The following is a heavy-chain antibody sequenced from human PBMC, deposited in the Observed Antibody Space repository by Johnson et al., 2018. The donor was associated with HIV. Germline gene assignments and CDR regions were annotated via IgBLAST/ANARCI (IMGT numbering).Heavy chain of an antibody. CDR2: ISSSGSTI. D-gene: IGHD6-13*01. CDR3: AKSIAAAGTNAFDI. Sequence: QVQLVESGGGLVEPGGSLRLSCAASGFTFSNAWMSWVRQAPGKGLEWVSYISSSGSTIYYADSVKGRFTISRDNAKNTLYLQMNSLRAEDTAVYYCAKSIAAAGTNAFDIWGQGTMVTVSS. V-gene: IGHV3-11*04. CDR1: GFTFSNAW. J-gene: IGHJ3*02.